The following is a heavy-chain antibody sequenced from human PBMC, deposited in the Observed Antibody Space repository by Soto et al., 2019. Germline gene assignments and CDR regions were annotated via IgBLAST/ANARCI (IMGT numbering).Heavy chain of an antibody. Sequence: PSETLSLTCTVSGGSISSYYWSWIRQPPGKGLEWIGYIYYSGSTNYNPSLKSRVTISVDTSKNQFSLKLSSVTAADTAVYYWARQIVVVPAAMYYFDYGGQGTLVTVSS. J-gene: IGHJ4*02. CDR1: GGSISSYY. D-gene: IGHD2-2*01. CDR3: ARQIVVVPAAMYYFDY. CDR2: IYYSGST. V-gene: IGHV4-59*08.